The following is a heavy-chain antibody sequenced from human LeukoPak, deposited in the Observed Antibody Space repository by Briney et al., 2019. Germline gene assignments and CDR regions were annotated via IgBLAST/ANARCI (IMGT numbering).Heavy chain of an antibody. CDR2: ISSSGSTI. J-gene: IGHJ4*02. D-gene: IGHD3-3*01. CDR3: TTASETYYDFWSGYYPEYYFDY. V-gene: IGHV3-11*01. CDR1: GFTFSDYY. Sequence: GGSLRLSCAASGFTFSDYYLSWIRQAPGKGLEWVSYISSSGSTIYHADSVKGRFTISRDNAKNSLYLQMNSLRAEDTAVYYCTTASETYYDFWSGYYPEYYFDYWGQGTLVTVSS.